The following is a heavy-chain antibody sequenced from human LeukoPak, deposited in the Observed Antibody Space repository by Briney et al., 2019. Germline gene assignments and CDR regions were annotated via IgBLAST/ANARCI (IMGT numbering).Heavy chain of an antibody. D-gene: IGHD3-10*01. J-gene: IGHJ4*02. CDR2: IYHSGST. CDR1: GGSISSSNW. Sequence: SETLSLTCTVSGGSISSSNWWSWVRQPPGKGLEWIGEIYHSGSTNYNPSLKSRVTISVDKSRNQFSLKLSSVTAADTAVYYCARDALGYYGSGSYYNYWGQGTLVTVSS. V-gene: IGHV4-4*02. CDR3: ARDALGYYGSGSYYNY.